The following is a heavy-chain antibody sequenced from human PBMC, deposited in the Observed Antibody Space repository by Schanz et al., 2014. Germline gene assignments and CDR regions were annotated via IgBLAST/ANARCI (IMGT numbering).Heavy chain of an antibody. V-gene: IGHV3-30*14. CDR3: VAAQSDYGEFELDY. CDR1: GFTFKSYA. D-gene: IGHD4-17*01. Sequence: QVQLVESGGGVVQPGKSLRLSCAASGFTFKSYAVHWVRQTPGKGLEWLAVISSDGSKKYYADSMKGRLRRDMSNEKKNLFLQMDSLRGQEEALYYCVAAQSDYGEFELDYWGPGTLVSVSS. CDR2: ISSDGSKK. J-gene: IGHJ4*02.